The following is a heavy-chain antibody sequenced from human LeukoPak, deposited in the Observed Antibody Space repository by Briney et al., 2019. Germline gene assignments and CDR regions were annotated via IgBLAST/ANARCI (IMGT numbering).Heavy chain of an antibody. CDR2: ISDSGGST. V-gene: IGHV3-23*01. D-gene: IGHD3-3*01. Sequence: PGGSLRLSCAASGFTFSSYAISWVRQAPGKGLEWVSVISDSGGSTNYADSVKGRFTISRDNSKNTLYLQMNSLRAEDTAVYYCAKSNYDFWSAYGYWGQGTLVTVSS. J-gene: IGHJ4*02. CDR3: AKSNYDFWSAYGY. CDR1: GFTFSSYA.